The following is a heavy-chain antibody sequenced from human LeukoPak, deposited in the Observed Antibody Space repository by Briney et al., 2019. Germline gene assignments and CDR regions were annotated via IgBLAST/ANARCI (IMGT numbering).Heavy chain of an antibody. CDR1: GGSFSGYY. D-gene: IGHD2-2*01. CDR3: ARGRYCSSTSCYRYYYYMDV. Sequence: PSETLSLTCAVYGGSFSGYYWSWIRQPPGKGLKWIGEINHSGSTNYNPSLKSRVTISVDTSKNQFSLKLSSVTAADTAVYYCARGRYCSSTSCYRYYYYMDVWGKGTTVTVSS. V-gene: IGHV4-34*01. CDR2: INHSGST. J-gene: IGHJ6*03.